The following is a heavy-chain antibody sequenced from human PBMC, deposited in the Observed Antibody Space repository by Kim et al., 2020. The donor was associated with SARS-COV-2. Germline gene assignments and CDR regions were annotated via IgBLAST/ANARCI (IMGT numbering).Heavy chain of an antibody. V-gene: IGHV1-58*01. CDR3: AAPHADYGGNSDYFDY. Sequence: KFQERVTITRDMSTSTAYMELSSLRSEDTAVYYCAAPHADYGGNSDYFDYWGQGTLVTVSS. J-gene: IGHJ4*02. D-gene: IGHD4-17*01.